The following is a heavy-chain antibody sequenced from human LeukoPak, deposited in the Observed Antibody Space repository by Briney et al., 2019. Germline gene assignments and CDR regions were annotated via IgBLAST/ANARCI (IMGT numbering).Heavy chain of an antibody. CDR1: GYTFTGYY. D-gene: IGHD6-13*01. Sequence: GASVKVSCKASGYTFTGYYMHWVRQAPGQGLEWMGWINPNSGGTNYAQKFQGRVTMTRDTSISTAYMELSRLKSDDTALYYCARRAAAAFLPYYYYFLGVWGKGTTVTVSS. CDR3: ARRAAAAFLPYYYYFLGV. V-gene: IGHV1-2*02. CDR2: INPNSGGT. J-gene: IGHJ6*03.